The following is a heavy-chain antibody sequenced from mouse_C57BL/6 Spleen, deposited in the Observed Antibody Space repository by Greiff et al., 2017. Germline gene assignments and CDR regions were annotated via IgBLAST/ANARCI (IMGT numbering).Heavy chain of an antibody. Sequence: VKLQESGAELVKPGASVKISCKASGYAFSSYWMNWVKQRPGKGLEWIGQIYPGDGDTNYNGKFKGKATLTAVTSSSTASMQLRSLTSEDSAVYYCARRRPSRGYFDVWGTGTTVTVSS. J-gene: IGHJ1*03. V-gene: IGHV1-80*01. CDR1: GYAFSSYW. CDR3: ARRRPSRGYFDV. CDR2: IYPGDGDT. D-gene: IGHD1-2*01.